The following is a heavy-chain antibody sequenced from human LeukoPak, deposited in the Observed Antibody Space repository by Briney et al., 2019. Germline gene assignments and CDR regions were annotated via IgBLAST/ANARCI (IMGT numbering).Heavy chain of an antibody. Sequence: GGSLRLSCAASGFTFSSYGMHWVRQAPGKGLEWVAVISYDGSNKYYADSVKGRFTISRDNSKNTLYLQMNSLRAEDMAVYYCAKAVNFGVVTSDGFDIWGQGTKVTVSS. CDR3: AKAVNFGVVTSDGFDI. CDR2: ISYDGSNK. J-gene: IGHJ3*02. CDR1: GFTFSSYG. V-gene: IGHV3-30*18. D-gene: IGHD3-3*01.